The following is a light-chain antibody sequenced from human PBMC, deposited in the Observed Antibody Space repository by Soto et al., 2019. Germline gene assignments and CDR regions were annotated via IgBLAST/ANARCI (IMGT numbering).Light chain of an antibody. V-gene: IGKV1-39*01. CDR3: QQSYSDIT. CDR2: GAS. Sequence: DIQMTQSPSTLSASVGDRVTITCRASQSISKWLAWYQQKPGKAPNLLIYGASTLQSGVPSRFSGSGSGTDFTLTISSLQPEDFATYYCQQSYSDITFGQGTRLEIK. J-gene: IGKJ5*01. CDR1: QSISKW.